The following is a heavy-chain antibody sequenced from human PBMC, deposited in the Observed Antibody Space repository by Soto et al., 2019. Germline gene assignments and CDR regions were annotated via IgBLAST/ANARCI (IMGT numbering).Heavy chain of an antibody. V-gene: IGHV3-20*01. CDR2: INWNGGST. J-gene: IGHJ3*02. Sequence: GGSLRLSCAASGFTFDDYGMSWVRQAPGKGLEWVSGINWNGGSTGYADSVKGRFTISRDNAKNSLYLQMNSLRAEDTALYHCARDLHYDFWSGSYDAFDIWGQGTMVTVSS. CDR1: GFTFDDYG. D-gene: IGHD3-3*01. CDR3: ARDLHYDFWSGSYDAFDI.